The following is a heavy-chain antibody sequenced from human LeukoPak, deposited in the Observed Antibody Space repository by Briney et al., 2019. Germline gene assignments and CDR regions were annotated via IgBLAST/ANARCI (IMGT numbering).Heavy chain of an antibody. CDR1: DGSFSGYY. Sequence: SETLSLTCAVYDGSFSGYYWSWIRQLPGKGLECIGEINHSGSTNYIPSIKSRVTISLDTSKSQFSLKVRYVTATDTAVYYCARGVNDSWTGENYWGQGTLVTVSS. J-gene: IGHJ4*02. CDR3: ARGVNDSWTGENY. D-gene: IGHD3-3*01. V-gene: IGHV4-34*01. CDR2: INHSGST.